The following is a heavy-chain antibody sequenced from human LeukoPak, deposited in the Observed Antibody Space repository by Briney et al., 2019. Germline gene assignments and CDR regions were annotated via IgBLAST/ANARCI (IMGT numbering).Heavy chain of an antibody. CDR3: ARAPRMSGGRRNALDN. J-gene: IGHJ4*02. CDR2: IYSGGST. V-gene: IGHV3-53*05. Sequence: PGGSLRLSCAASGFTVSSNYMSWVRQAPGKGLEWVSIIYSGGSTFYADSVRGRFTISRDNSNNTLFLQMNSLRAEDTALYYCARAPRMSGGRRNALDNWGQGTLVTVSS. D-gene: IGHD2-15*01. CDR1: GFTVSSNY.